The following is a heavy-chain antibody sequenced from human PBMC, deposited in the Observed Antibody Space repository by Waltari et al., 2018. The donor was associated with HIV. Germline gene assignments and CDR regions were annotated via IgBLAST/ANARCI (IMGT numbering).Heavy chain of an antibody. CDR2: LYHSGDT. V-gene: IGHV4-38-2*01. CDR3: ARAVLRYFDNWFDP. CDR1: GYSISSGYY. Sequence: QVQLQESGPGLVKPSETLSLTCAVSGYSISSGYYWGWIRQPPGKGLEWIGSLYHSGDTSYNPSLKSRISISLDTSKNHFSLKLSSVTAADTAVYFCARAVLRYFDNWFDPWGQGTLVTVS. D-gene: IGHD3-9*01. J-gene: IGHJ5*02.